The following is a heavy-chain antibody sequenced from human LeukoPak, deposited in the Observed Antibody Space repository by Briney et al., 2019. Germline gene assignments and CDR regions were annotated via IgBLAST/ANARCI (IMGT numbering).Heavy chain of an antibody. CDR1: GGSISSYY. Sequence: SETLSLTCTVSGGSISSYYWSWIRQPPGKGLEWIGYIYYSGSTNYNPSLKSRVTISVDTSKNQFSLKLSSVTADDTAVYYCARALSLRYFDWLPRRGDYYYMDVWGKGTTVTISS. CDR3: ARALSLRYFDWLPRRGDYYYMDV. CDR2: IYYSGST. V-gene: IGHV4-59*01. D-gene: IGHD3-9*01. J-gene: IGHJ6*03.